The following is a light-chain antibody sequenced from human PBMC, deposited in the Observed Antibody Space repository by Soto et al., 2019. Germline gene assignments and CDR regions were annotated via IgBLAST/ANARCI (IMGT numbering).Light chain of an antibody. V-gene: IGLV1-47*01. J-gene: IGLJ2*01. CDR1: SSNIGSNY. Sequence: QSVLTQPPSASGTPGQGVTIPCSGSSSNIGSNYVYWYQQLPGTAPKLLIYRNNQRPSGVPDRFSGSKSGTSASLAISGLRSEDEADYYCAAWDDSLSGYVVFGGGTKVTVL. CDR2: RNN. CDR3: AAWDDSLSGYVV.